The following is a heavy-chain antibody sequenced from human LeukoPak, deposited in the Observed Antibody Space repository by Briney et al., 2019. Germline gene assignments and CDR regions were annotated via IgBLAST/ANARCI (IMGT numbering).Heavy chain of an antibody. CDR2: IKQDGSEK. V-gene: IGHV3-7*01. CDR3: ARVXLGIAAAGIDY. J-gene: IGHJ4*02. D-gene: IGHD6-13*01. CDR1: GFTFSSYW. Sequence: PGGSLRLSCAASGFTFSSYWMSWVRQAPGKGLEWVANIKQDGSEKYYVDSVKGRFTISRDNAKNSLYLQMNSLRAEDTAVYYCARVXLGIAAAGIDYWGQGTXVTVSX.